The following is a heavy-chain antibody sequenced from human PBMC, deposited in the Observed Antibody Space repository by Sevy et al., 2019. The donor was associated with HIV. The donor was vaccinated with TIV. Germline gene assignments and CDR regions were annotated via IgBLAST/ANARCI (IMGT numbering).Heavy chain of an antibody. CDR3: ARRYSGSYEGVFDY. D-gene: IGHD1-26*01. Sequence: SETLSLTCAVYGGSFSGYYWSWIRQPPGKGLEWIGEINHSGSTNYNPSLKSRVTISVDTSKNQFSLKLSSVTAADTAVYNCARRYSGSYEGVFDYWGQGTLVTVSS. CDR1: GGSFSGYY. V-gene: IGHV4-34*01. J-gene: IGHJ4*02. CDR2: INHSGST.